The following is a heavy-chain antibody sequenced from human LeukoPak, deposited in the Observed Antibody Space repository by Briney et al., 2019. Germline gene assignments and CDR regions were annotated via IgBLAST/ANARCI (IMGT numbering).Heavy chain of an antibody. CDR3: ARWGDNKILDY. Sequence: HTGGSLRLSCVASGFSFSSHGMHWVRQAPGKGLEWVAVIWYDASNKYYADSVKGRFTISRDNSKNTLYLQMNSLRVEDTAVYYCARWGDNKILDYWGRETWSPSPQ. CDR2: IWYDASNK. J-gene: IGHJ4*02. CDR1: GFSFSSHG. D-gene: IGHD3-16*01. V-gene: IGHV3-33*01.